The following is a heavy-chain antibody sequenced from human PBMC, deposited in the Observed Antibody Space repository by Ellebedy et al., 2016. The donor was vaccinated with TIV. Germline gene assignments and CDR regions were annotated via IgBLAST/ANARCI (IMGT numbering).Heavy chain of an antibody. J-gene: IGHJ4*02. CDR2: ISYDGSNK. Sequence: PGGSLRLSCGASGFTFSNYALHWVRQAPGKGLEWVAVISYDGSNKYYADSVKGRFTISRDNSKNTLSLQMNSLRAEDTAEYYCAKEREPAVAADYWGQGTLVTVSS. CDR3: AKEREPAVAADY. D-gene: IGHD6-19*01. CDR1: GFTFSNYA. V-gene: IGHV3-30*01.